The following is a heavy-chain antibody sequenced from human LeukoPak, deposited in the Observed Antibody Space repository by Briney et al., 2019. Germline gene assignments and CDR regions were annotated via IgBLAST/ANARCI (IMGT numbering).Heavy chain of an antibody. CDR1: GGSISSGGYS. CDR3: ARVGSSGWYAWNWFDP. Sequence: SQTLSLTCAVSGGSISSGGYSWSWIRQPPGKGLEWIGYIYHSGSTYYNPSLKSRVTISVDRSKNQFSLKLSSVTAADTAVYYCARVGSSGWYAWNWFDPWGQGTLVTVSS. CDR2: IYHSGST. V-gene: IGHV4-30-2*01. J-gene: IGHJ5*02. D-gene: IGHD6-19*01.